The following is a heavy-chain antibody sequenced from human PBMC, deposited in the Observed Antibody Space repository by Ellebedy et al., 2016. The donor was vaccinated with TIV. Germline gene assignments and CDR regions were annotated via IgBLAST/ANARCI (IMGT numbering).Heavy chain of an antibody. J-gene: IGHJ6*02. CDR2: IYYSGST. D-gene: IGHD1-1*01. V-gene: IGHV4-31*03. CDR1: GGSISSGGYY. Sequence: LRLSCTVSGGSISSGGYYWSWIRQHPGKGLEWIGYIYYSGSTYYNPSLKSRVTISVDTSKNQFSLKLSSVTAADTAVYYCARGSLGVHPYYYYGMDVWGQGTTVTVSS. CDR3: ARGSLGVHPYYYYGMDV.